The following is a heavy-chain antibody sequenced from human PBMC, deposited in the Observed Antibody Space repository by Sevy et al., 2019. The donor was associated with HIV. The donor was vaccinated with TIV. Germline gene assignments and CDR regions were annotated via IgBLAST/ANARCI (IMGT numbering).Heavy chain of an antibody. D-gene: IGHD3-3*01. CDR2: INSDGSST. Sequence: GGSLRLSCAASGFTFSSYWMHWVRQAPGKGLVWVSRINSDGSSTSYADSVKGRFTISRDNAKNTLYLQMNSLRAEDTAVYYCAREESSALRSHNTIYYGMDVWGQGTTVTVSS. CDR3: AREESSALRSHNTIYYGMDV. J-gene: IGHJ6*02. CDR1: GFTFSSYW. V-gene: IGHV3-74*01.